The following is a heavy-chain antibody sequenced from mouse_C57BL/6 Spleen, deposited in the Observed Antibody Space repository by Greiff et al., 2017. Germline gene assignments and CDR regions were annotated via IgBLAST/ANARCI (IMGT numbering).Heavy chain of an antibody. D-gene: IGHD2-10*01. Sequence: DVQLQESGPELVKPGASVKISCKASGYSFTGYYMNWVKQSPEKSLEWIGEINPSTGGTTYNQKFKAKATLTVDKSSSTAYMQLKSLTSEDSAVYYCARLSYPYAMDYWGQGTSVTVSS. V-gene: IGHV1-42*01. CDR1: GYSFTGYY. CDR3: ARLSYPYAMDY. J-gene: IGHJ4*01. CDR2: INPSTGGT.